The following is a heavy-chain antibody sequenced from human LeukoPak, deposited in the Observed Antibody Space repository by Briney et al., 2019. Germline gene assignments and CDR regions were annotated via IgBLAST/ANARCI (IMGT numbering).Heavy chain of an antibody. J-gene: IGHJ4*02. D-gene: IGHD1-26*01. CDR2: INSDGSST. Sequence: PGGSLRLSCAASGFTFSGYWMHWVRQAPGKGLVWVSRINSDGSSTSYADSVKGRFTISRDNAKNTLYLQMNSLRAEDTAVYYCARESSVGAQKAFDYWGQGTLVTVSS. V-gene: IGHV3-74*01. CDR3: ARESSVGAQKAFDY. CDR1: GFTFSGYW.